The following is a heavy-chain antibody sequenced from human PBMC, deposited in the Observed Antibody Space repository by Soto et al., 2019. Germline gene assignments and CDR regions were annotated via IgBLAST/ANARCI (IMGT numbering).Heavy chain of an antibody. J-gene: IGHJ4*02. CDR3: ARTKCSGGSCYSWSLDY. CDR1: GGSITTGGYY. V-gene: IGHV4-31*03. CDR2: GYYSEST. D-gene: IGHD2-15*01. Sequence: SETLSLTCTVSGGSITTGGYYWSWIRQLPGKGLVWIGHGYYSESTYYNPSLESRVSISLDTSKNQFSLKLSFVTAADTAMYYCARTKCSGGSCYSWSLDYWGQGTPVTSPQ.